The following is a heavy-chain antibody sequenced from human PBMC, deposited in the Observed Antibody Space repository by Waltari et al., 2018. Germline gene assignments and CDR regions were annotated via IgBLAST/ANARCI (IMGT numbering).Heavy chain of an antibody. Sequence: QVQPVHSGAAVRMTCASVKVPCEASGYSFVGHFIHWVRQAPGQAVERRGWISAHAGGTNVAKGSQGRVTLTRATSTGTAFAELGGLTSGHPAVYYCARGSQSGDTNRGWGAPGGRGAVVIVSA. CDR2: ISAHAGGT. V-gene: IGHV1-2*02. CDR1: GYSFVGHF. J-gene: IGHJ4*02. D-gene: IGHD1-26*01. CDR3: ARGSQSGDTNRGWGAP.